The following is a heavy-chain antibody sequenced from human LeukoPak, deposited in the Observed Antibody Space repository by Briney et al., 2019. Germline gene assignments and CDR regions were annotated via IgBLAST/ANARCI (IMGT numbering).Heavy chain of an antibody. CDR1: GGTFSSYA. CDR2: IIPIFGTA. Sequence: ASVKVSCKASGGTFSSYAISWVRQAPGQGLEWMGGIIPIFGTANYAQKFQGRVTITADKSTSTAYMELSSLRSEDTAVYYCARWAFTTGLPGGFDYWGQGTLVTVSS. J-gene: IGHJ4*02. D-gene: IGHD1-1*01. CDR3: ARWAFTTGLPGGFDY. V-gene: IGHV1-69*06.